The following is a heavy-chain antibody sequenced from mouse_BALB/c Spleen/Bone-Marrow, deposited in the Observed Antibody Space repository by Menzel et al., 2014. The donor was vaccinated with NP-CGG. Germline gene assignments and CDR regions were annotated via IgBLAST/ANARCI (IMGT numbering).Heavy chain of an antibody. J-gene: IGHJ4*01. CDR1: GFSLTSYG. Sequence: VQLQQSGPSLVQPSQSLSITCTVSGFSLTSYGVHWVRQSPGKGLEWLGVIRRGGSTDYNAAFMSRLSITKDNSKSQVFFKMNSLQADDTAIYYCAKNNKYGNYGGLDAMDYWGQGTSVTVSS. CDR3: AKNNKYGNYGGLDAMDY. V-gene: IGHV2-5-1*01. D-gene: IGHD2-10*02. CDR2: IRRGGST.